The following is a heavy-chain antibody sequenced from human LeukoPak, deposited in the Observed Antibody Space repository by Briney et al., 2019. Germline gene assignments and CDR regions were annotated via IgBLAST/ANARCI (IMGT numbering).Heavy chain of an antibody. CDR3: ARVKTVATGSDY. J-gene: IGHJ4*02. V-gene: IGHV1-2*02. CDR1: GYTFTGYY. D-gene: IGHD6-19*01. CDR2: INANSGGT. Sequence: ASVKVSCKASGYTFTGYYMHWVRQAPGQGLEWMGWINANSGGTNYAQKFQGRVTMTRDTSINTAYMELSRLRSDDTAVYYCARVKTVATGSDYWGQGTLVTVSS.